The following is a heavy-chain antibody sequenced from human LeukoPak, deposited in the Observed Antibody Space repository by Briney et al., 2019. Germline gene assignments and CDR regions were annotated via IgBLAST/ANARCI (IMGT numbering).Heavy chain of an antibody. V-gene: IGHV3-53*01. Sequence: PGGSLRLSCAASGFTVSSNYMSWVRQAPGKGLEWVSVIYSGGSTYYADSVKGRFTISRDNSKNTLYLQMSSLRAEDTAVYYCATLAVAGYFDYWGQGTLVTVSS. CDR1: GFTVSSNY. J-gene: IGHJ4*02. CDR3: ATLAVAGYFDY. CDR2: IYSGGST. D-gene: IGHD6-19*01.